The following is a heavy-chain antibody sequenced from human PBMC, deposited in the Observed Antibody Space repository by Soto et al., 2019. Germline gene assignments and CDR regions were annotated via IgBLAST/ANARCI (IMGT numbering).Heavy chain of an antibody. V-gene: IGHV1-18*01. J-gene: IGHJ4*02. Sequence: QVHLVQSGAEVKKPVASVKVSCKGSGYGFTTYGITWVRQAPGQGLEWMAWISAHNGNTNYVQKLQGRVTVTRDTSTSTAYMELRSLRSDDTAVYYCARGRYGDYWGQGALVTVSS. D-gene: IGHD1-1*01. CDR2: ISAHNGNT. CDR3: ARGRYGDY. CDR1: GYGFTTYG.